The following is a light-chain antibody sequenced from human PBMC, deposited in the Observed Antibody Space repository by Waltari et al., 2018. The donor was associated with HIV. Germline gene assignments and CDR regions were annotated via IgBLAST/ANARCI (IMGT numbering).Light chain of an antibody. J-gene: IGLJ3*02. CDR1: SGHSNYA. V-gene: IGLV4-69*01. CDR3: QTRGTGSGV. CDR2: INSDGSP. Sequence: QLVVTQSPSASASLGASVKLTCTLSSGHSNYAIAWHQQQPEKGPRYLMKINSDGSPDKGDGIPDRVSGSSAGAERYISSSSLQYEDEDDYGCQTRGTGSGVFGGGTKLTVL.